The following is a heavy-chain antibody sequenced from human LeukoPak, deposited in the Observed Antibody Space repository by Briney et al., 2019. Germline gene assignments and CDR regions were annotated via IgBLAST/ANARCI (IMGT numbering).Heavy chain of an antibody. J-gene: IGHJ4*02. CDR1: GYTFTGYY. CDR3: ARGPFGQQLAPFDS. Sequence: ASVKVSCKASGYTFTGYYMHWVRQAPGQGLEWMGWINPNSGGTNYAQKFQGRVSMTRNTSTGTAYMELSRLTSDDTAVYYCARGPFGQQLAPFDSWGQGTLVTVSS. CDR2: INPNSGGT. D-gene: IGHD6-13*01. V-gene: IGHV1-2*02.